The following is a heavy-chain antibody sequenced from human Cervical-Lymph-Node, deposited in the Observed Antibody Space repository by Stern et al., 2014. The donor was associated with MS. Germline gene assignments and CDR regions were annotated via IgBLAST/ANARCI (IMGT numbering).Heavy chain of an antibody. V-gene: IGHV4-31*01. J-gene: IGHJ4*02. CDR1: GDSIRSGGHY. CDR2: IYYSGST. D-gene: IGHD2-15*01. Sequence: VQLEESGPGVVKPSQTLSLTCKVSGDSIRSGGHYWTWVRQRPGEGLDWIGHIYYSGSTSFNPSLESHLTMSIDTSTNQFSLKLSSVTAADTAVYFCARMGSRSGGMDSWGQGTLVTVSS. CDR3: ARMGSRSGGMDS.